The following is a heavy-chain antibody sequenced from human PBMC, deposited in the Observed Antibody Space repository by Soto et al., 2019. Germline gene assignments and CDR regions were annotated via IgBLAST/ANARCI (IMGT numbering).Heavy chain of an antibody. J-gene: IGHJ3*02. D-gene: IGHD3-22*01. V-gene: IGHV1-46*01. CDR1: GYTFTSYY. CDR2: INPSGGST. CDR3: ARGVERITMRVVGIAPPHDVFDI. Sequence: GASVKVSCKASGYTFTSYYMHWVRQAPGQGLEWMGIINPSGGSTSYAQKFQGRVTMTRDTSKSTVYMELSSLRSEDTAVYYWARGVERITMRVVGIAPPHDVFDIWAQGTMVTVS.